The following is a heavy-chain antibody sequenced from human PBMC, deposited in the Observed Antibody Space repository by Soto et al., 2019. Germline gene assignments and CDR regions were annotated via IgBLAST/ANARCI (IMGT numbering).Heavy chain of an antibody. Sequence: GASVKVSCKASGFTFTSSAFQWVRQARGQRLERIGWIAVGSGYTNYAQRFQDRVTLTRDMPTATTYMELSRLTSEDTAIYYCAADATAWQQMVPSDYWGQGTLVTVSS. CDR2: IAVGSGYT. J-gene: IGHJ4*02. CDR1: GFTFTSSA. V-gene: IGHV1-58*01. CDR3: AADATAWQQMVPSDY. D-gene: IGHD2-8*01.